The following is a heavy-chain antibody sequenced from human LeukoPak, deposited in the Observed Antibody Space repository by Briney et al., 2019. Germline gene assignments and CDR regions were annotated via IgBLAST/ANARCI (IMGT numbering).Heavy chain of an antibody. V-gene: IGHV3-30*02. J-gene: IGHJ6*03. CDR2: IRYDGGNK. Sequence: PGGSLRLSCAASGFTFSSYGMHWVRQAPGKGLVWVAFIRYDGGNKYYADSVKGRFTISRDNSKNTVYLQMDSLRAEDTAVYYCAKVMKGSERLTMVRGVIIKTAGLYYMDVWGKGTTVTVSS. D-gene: IGHD3-10*01. CDR3: AKVMKGSERLTMVRGVIIKTAGLYYMDV. CDR1: GFTFSSYG.